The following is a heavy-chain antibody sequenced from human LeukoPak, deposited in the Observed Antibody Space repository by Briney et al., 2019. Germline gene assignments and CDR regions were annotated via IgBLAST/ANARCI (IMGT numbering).Heavy chain of an antibody. D-gene: IGHD3-9*01. CDR1: GFTFSSYW. CDR3: TRDLMDYDVSTGLHHYYMDV. J-gene: IGHJ6*02. CDR2: ISGDGRNI. V-gene: IGHV3-74*01. Sequence: GGSLRLSCVASGFTFSSYWMHWVRQDPRKGLVWVSRISGDGRNINYADSVRGRFTISRDNAKNTLYLQMNTLGVEDTAVYYCTRDLMDYDVSTGLHHYYMDVWGQGTTVTVSS.